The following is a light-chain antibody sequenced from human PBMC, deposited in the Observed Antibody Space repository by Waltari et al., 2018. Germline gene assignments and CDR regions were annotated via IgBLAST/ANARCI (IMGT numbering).Light chain of an antibody. CDR1: RDINNF. CDR2: DAS. Sequence: DIQMTQSPSSLSASVGDRVTISCQASRDINNFLNWNQQKPGKAPTLLIYDASNLEIGVPSRFSGRGSGTHFTLTITNVQPEDVATYYCQLYDDFPPYTFGQGTKLDIK. J-gene: IGKJ2*01. V-gene: IGKV1-33*01. CDR3: QLYDDFPPYT.